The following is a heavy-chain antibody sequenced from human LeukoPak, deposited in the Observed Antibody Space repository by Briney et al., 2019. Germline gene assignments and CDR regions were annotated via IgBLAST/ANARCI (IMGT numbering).Heavy chain of an antibody. CDR1: GFTFSSYS. Sequence: PPGGSLRLSCAASGFTFSSYSMNWVRQAPGKGLEWVSYISSSNSPIYYADSVKGRFTISRDNAKNSLYLQMNSLRAEDTAVYYCALRITGFFDYWGQGTLVTVSS. J-gene: IGHJ4*02. D-gene: IGHD3-3*01. CDR2: ISSSNSPI. V-gene: IGHV3-48*01. CDR3: ALRITGFFDY.